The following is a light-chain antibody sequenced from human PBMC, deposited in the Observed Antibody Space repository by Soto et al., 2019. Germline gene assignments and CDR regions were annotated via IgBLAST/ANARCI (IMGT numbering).Light chain of an antibody. CDR2: DAS. CDR1: QSVSNN. V-gene: IGKV3-15*01. CDR3: QQYKNWPPWT. J-gene: IGKJ1*01. Sequence: ILMTQSPATLSVSPGERATLSCRASQSVSNNLAWYQQKPGQAPRLIIYDASTRATGIPARFSGSGSGTEFTLTISGLQSADFAVYYCQQYKNWPPWTFGQGTKVDIK.